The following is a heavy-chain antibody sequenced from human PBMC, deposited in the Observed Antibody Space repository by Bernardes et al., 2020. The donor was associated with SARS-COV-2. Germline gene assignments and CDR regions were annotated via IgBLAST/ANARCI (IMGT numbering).Heavy chain of an antibody. D-gene: IGHD1-1*01. Sequence: ASVKVSCKASGYTFTTYGINWVRQAPGQGLEWMGGITPYNGHTKYAQNLQDRLTMTTDTSTSTSYMELRRLKSDDTAVYYCARVSAVATLTPVEYWGQGTLVTDSS. CDR3: ARVSAVATLTPVEY. CDR2: ITPYNGHT. V-gene: IGHV1-18*01. J-gene: IGHJ4*02. CDR1: GYTFTTYG.